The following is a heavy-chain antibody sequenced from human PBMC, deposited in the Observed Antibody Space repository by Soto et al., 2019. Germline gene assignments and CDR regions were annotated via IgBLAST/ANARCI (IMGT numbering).Heavy chain of an antibody. CDR2: LYYTGNT. CDR3: ARGGSEGGLEI. J-gene: IGHJ6*02. Sequence: QMQLQESGPGVVKPSETLSLTCTVSGAPISVFYWTWIRQAPGKGLEWLGYLYYTGNTNYNPSLKSRVAMSMDTSKKHFYLTLTSATAADTAMYFCARGGSEGGLEIWGQGTTVTVSS. CDR1: GAPISVFY. V-gene: IGHV4-59*01. D-gene: IGHD1-1*01.